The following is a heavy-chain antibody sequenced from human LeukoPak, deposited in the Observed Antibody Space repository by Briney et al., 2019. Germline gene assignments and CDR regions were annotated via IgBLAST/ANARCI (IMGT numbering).Heavy chain of an antibody. V-gene: IGHV4-39*01. Sequence: SETLSLTRTVSGGSISSSSYSWGWIRQPPGKGLEWIGSIYYSGSTYYNPSLKSRVTISVDTSKNQFSLKLSSVTAADTAVYYCARHITSAVSFDYWGQGTLVTVSS. J-gene: IGHJ4*02. CDR1: GGSISSSSYS. CDR3: ARHITSAVSFDY. CDR2: IYYSGST. D-gene: IGHD3-16*01.